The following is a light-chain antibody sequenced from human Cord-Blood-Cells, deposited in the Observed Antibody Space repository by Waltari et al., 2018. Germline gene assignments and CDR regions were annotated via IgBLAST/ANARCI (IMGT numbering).Light chain of an antibody. V-gene: IGLV3-1*01. CDR2: QDS. J-gene: IGLJ2*01. Sequence: SYELTQPPSVSVSPGQTASITCSGDKLGDKYACWYQQKPGQSPVLVIYQDSKRPSGIPGPFSGSNSGNTATLTISGTQAMDEADYYGQAWDSSTVVFGGGTKLTVL. CDR3: QAWDSSTVV. CDR1: KLGDKY.